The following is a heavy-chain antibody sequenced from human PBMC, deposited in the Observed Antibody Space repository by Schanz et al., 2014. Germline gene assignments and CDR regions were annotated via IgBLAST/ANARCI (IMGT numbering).Heavy chain of an antibody. J-gene: IGHJ4*02. CDR2: ISGSSRTI. CDR1: GFGFSSYS. Sequence: EVQLVQSGGGLVQPGGSLRLSCAASGFGFSSYSMNWVRQAPGKGLEWVSYISGSSRTIYYADSMKGRFTVSRDNAENALYLQMNSLRAEDTAVYHCVSSGSYSSYAFWGQGTLVTVSS. D-gene: IGHD3-10*01. V-gene: IGHV3-48*01. CDR3: VSSGSYSSYAF.